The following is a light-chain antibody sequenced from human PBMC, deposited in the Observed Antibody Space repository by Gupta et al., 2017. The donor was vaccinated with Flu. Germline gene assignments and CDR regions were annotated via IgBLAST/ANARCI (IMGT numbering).Light chain of an antibody. J-gene: IGLJ2*01. CDR3: ASWDDKLNGYVV. CDR1: SSNIGSHP. CDR2: SND. V-gene: IGLV1-44*01. Sequence: QSVLTQPPSASGTPGQRVTLSCSGSSSNIGSHPVNWYQQLPGAAPRLLIYSNDQRPSGGPGRFSGSKSDTSASLTISGLQTEDEADYHCASWDDKLNGYVVFGGGTRLTVL.